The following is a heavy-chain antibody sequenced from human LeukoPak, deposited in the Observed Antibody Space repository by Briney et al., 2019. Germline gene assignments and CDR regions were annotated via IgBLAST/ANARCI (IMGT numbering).Heavy chain of an antibody. CDR3: AKDARVYSGSYSESDY. Sequence: GGSLRLSCAASGFTFSSYAMSWVRQAPGKGLEWVSAISGSGGSTYYADSVKGRFTISRDNSKNTLYLQMNSLRAEDTAVYYCAKDARVYSGSYSESDYWGQGTLVTVSS. J-gene: IGHJ4*02. V-gene: IGHV3-23*01. CDR1: GFTFSSYA. D-gene: IGHD1-26*01. CDR2: ISGSGGST.